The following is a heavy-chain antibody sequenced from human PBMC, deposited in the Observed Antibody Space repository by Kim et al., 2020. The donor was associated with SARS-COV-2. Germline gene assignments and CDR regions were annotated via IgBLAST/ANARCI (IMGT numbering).Heavy chain of an antibody. D-gene: IGHD1-1*01. CDR1: GYTFTGYY. J-gene: IGHJ4*02. Sequence: ASVKVSCKASGYTFTGYYMHWVRQAPGQGLEWMAWIDPNTGGTKYAQNFLGRVTMTRDTSISTAYMELSSLRSDDTAVYYCARGSTTTGTTRPSDYLGQG. V-gene: IGHV1-2*02. CDR2: IDPNTGGT. CDR3: ARGSTTTGTTRPSDY.